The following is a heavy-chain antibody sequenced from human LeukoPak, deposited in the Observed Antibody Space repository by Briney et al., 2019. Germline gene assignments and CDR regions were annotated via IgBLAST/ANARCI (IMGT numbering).Heavy chain of an antibody. J-gene: IGHJ4*02. CDR2: IASDGSST. Sequence: GGSLRLSCAASGFTFSSYWMNWVRHAPGKGLVWVSRIASDGSSTAYADSVKGRFSISRDNAKNTLYLQMNSLRVEDTAVYYCPRYNWNSAPFDYWGQGTLVTVSS. V-gene: IGHV3-74*01. CDR1: GFTFSSYW. CDR3: PRYNWNSAPFDY. D-gene: IGHD1-7*01.